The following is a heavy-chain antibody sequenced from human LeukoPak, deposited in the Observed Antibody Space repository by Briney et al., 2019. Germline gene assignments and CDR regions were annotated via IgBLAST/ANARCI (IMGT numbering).Heavy chain of an antibody. Sequence: PSETLSLTCTVSSGSIISTTYYWGWIRQPPGEGLEWIGSIDYSGSTYYNPSLKSRVTISVDTSKNQFSLNLSSVTAADTAVYSCARASGSSWYERRLHAYYYYMDVWGKGTTVTVSS. CDR3: ARASGSSWYERRLHAYYYYMDV. CDR2: IDYSGST. J-gene: IGHJ6*03. V-gene: IGHV4-39*07. D-gene: IGHD6-13*01. CDR1: SGSIISTTYY.